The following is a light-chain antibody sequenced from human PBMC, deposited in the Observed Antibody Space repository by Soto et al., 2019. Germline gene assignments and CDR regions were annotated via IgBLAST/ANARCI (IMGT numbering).Light chain of an antibody. J-gene: IGLJ1*01. Sequence: QSVMTQPPSVSAAPGQRVTISCSGSSSNIGGNSVSWYQQRPGTAPKLPIYADDKRPSGIPDQFSGSKSGTSATLGITGFQTGDDAGQYCGSRVSSLSAYVFGTEIKLIVL. CDR3: GSRVSSLSAYV. CDR2: ADD. CDR1: SSNIGGNS. V-gene: IGLV1-51*01.